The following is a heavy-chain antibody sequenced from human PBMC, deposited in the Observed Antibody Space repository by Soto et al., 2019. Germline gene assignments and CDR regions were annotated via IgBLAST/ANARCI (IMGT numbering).Heavy chain of an antibody. CDR1: GFTFSSYG. CDR2: ISYDGSNK. J-gene: IGHJ2*01. Sequence: QVQLVESGGGVVQPGRSLRLSCAASGFTFSSYGMHWVRQAPGKGLEWVAVISYDGSNKYYADSVKGRFTISRDNSKNTLYLQMNSLRAEDTAVYYCAXXXXDYYDSSGYYYDWYFDLWGRGTL. D-gene: IGHD3-22*01. CDR3: AXXXXDYYDSSGYYYDWYFDL. V-gene: IGHV3-30*03.